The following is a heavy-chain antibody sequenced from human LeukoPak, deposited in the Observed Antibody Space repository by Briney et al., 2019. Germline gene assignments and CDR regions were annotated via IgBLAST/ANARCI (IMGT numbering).Heavy chain of an antibody. CDR1: GGSISSGGYY. V-gene: IGHV4-31*03. CDR3: ARVRDSSWPDAFDI. D-gene: IGHD6-13*01. J-gene: IGHJ3*02. CDR2: ISYSGST. Sequence: PSQTLSLTCTVSGGSISSGGYYWSWIRQHPGKGLEWIGYISYSGSTYYNPSLKSRVTISVDTSKNQFSLKLSSVTAADTAVYYCARVRDSSWPDAFDIWGQGTMVTVSS.